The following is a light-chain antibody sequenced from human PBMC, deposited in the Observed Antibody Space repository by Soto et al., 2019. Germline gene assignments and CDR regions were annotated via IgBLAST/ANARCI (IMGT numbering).Light chain of an antibody. CDR1: SSNIGANYD. Sequence: QSVLTQPPSVSGAPGQRVTISCSGSSSNIGANYDVQWYQQLPGAAPKLLIYGYINRPSGVPDRFSGSKSGTSASLAITGLQAEDEADYYCQSYDSSLNGYVFGTGTQLTVL. J-gene: IGLJ1*01. CDR3: QSYDSSLNGYV. CDR2: GYI. V-gene: IGLV1-40*01.